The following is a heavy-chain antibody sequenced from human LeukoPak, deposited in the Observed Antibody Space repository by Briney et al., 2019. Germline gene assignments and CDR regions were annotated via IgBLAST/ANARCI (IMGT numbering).Heavy chain of an antibody. CDR3: AKDISGYYYDSSGYYH. CDR1: GFTFDDYA. V-gene: IGHV3-9*01. Sequence: GRSLRLSCAASGFTFDDYAMHWVRQAPGKGLEWVSGISWNSGSIGYADSVKGRFTISRDNAKNSLYLQMNSLRAEDTALYYFAKDISGYYYDSSGYYHWGQGTLVTVSS. CDR2: ISWNSGSI. D-gene: IGHD3-22*01. J-gene: IGHJ4*02.